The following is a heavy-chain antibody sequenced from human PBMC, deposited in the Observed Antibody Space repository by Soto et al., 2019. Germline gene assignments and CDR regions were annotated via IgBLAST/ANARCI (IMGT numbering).Heavy chain of an antibody. D-gene: IGHD3-3*01. V-gene: IGHV1-18*01. J-gene: IGHJ6*02. CDR3: ASNYVFFVYYYSHYGMVF. Sequence: ASVKVSCKASGYTFTSYGISWVRQAPGQGLEWMGWISAYNGNTNYAQKLQGRVTMTTDTSTSTAYMELRSLRSEDTAVYYCASNYVFFVYYYSHYGMVFRGPGTTVTVFS. CDR2: ISAYNGNT. CDR1: GYTFTSYG.